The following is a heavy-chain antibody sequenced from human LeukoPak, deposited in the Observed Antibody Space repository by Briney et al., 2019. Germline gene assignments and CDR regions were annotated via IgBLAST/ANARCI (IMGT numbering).Heavy chain of an antibody. V-gene: IGHV3-23*01. CDR3: AKERAGYTNPYYFDY. CDR2: LRGNGET. J-gene: IGHJ4*02. Sequence: GGSLRLSCAASGFSFTNYAMSWVRQAPARGPEWVSSLRGNGETFYADSVKGRCTLSRDDSRNTVYLQLNDLRVEDTAVYYCAKERAGYTNPYYFDYWGQGTLVTVSS. CDR1: GFSFTNYA. D-gene: IGHD3-16*02.